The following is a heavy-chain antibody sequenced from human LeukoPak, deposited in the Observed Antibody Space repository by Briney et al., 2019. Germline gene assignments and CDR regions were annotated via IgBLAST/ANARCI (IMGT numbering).Heavy chain of an antibody. CDR1: GGSFSGYY. Sequence: SETLSLTCAVYGGSFSGYYWSWIRQPPGKGLEWIGEINHSGSTNYNPSLKSRVTISVDTSKNQFSLKLSSVTAADTAVYYCARGPYGSGSYYKNWFDPWGQETLVTVSS. CDR3: ARGPYGSGSYYKNWFDP. D-gene: IGHD3-10*01. V-gene: IGHV4-34*01. J-gene: IGHJ5*02. CDR2: INHSGST.